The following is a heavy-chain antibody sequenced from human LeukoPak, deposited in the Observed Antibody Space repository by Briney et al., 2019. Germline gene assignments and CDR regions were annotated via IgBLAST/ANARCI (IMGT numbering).Heavy chain of an antibody. CDR3: ARGRSGSYFDS. V-gene: IGHV3-13*04. CDR1: GFAFSAYD. D-gene: IGHD1-26*01. J-gene: IGHJ4*02. Sequence: PGGSLRLSCAASGFAFSAYDMHWVRQATGKGLEWVSAISTTGDTYYPGSVKDRFTISRENAKSSLYLQMSSLRAEDTAVYYCARGRSGSYFDSWGQGTLVAVSS. CDR2: ISTTGDT.